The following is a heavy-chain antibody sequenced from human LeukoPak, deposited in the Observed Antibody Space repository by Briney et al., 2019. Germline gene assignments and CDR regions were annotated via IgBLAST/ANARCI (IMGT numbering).Heavy chain of an antibody. CDR2: IYYSGST. V-gene: IGHV4-61*01. CDR1: GGSVSSGSYY. J-gene: IGHJ3*02. Sequence: SETLSLTCTVSGGSVSSGSYYWSWIRQPPGKGLEWIGYIYYSGSTNYNPSLKSRVTISVDTSKNQFSLKLSSVTAADTAVYYCARDSGDSSGYYKFDAFDIWGQGTMVTVSS. CDR3: ARDSGDSSGYYKFDAFDI. D-gene: IGHD3-22*01.